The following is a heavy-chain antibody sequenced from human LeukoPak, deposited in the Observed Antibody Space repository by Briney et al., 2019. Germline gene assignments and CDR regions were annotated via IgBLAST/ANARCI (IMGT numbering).Heavy chain of an antibody. J-gene: IGHJ4*02. V-gene: IGHV3-9*01. CDR1: GFTFDNYA. Sequence: SLRLSCAASGFTFDNYAMHWVRQAPGKGLEWVSCISWYSGSIGYADSVEGRFILSRDNAENSLYLQMNSLRAEDTALYYCAKDISEDYGGIPDYWGQGTLVTVSS. CDR3: AKDISEDYGGIPDY. CDR2: ISWYSGSI. D-gene: IGHD4-23*01.